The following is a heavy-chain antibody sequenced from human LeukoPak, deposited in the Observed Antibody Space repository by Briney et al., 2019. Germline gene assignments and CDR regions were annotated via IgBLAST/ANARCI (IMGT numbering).Heavy chain of an antibody. V-gene: IGHV4-39*01. CDR2: IYYSGST. J-gene: IGHJ4*02. Sequence: SETLSLTCTVSGGSIRSSDYYWGWIRQPPGKGLEWVGNIYYSGSTYYNPSLESRVIISVDTSKNQFSLKLSSVTAADTVVYYCARHHRTGGPRKMDYWGQGTLVTVSS. CDR1: GGSIRSSDYY. CDR3: ARHHRTGGPRKMDY. D-gene: IGHD7-27*01.